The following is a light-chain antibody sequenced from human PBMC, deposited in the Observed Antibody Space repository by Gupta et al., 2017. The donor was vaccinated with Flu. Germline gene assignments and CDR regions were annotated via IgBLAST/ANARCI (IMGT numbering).Light chain of an antibody. CDR1: SSDVGGYNY. CDR3: SSYTSSSTLYV. V-gene: IGLV2-14*01. Sequence: SALTQPASVSGSPGHSITISCTGTSSDVGGYNYVSWYQQHPGKAPKLMIYEVSNRPSGVSNRFSGSKSGNTASLTIAGLQAEEEADYYCSSYTSSSTLYVFGTGTKVTVL. CDR2: EVS. J-gene: IGLJ1*01.